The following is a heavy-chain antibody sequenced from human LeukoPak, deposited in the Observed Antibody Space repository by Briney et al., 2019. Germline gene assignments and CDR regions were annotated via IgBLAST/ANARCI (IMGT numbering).Heavy chain of an antibody. J-gene: IGHJ6*02. CDR1: GFTFSSYG. Sequence: GGSLRLSCADSGFTFSSYGMHWVRQAPGKGLEWVAVISYDGSNKYYADSVKGRFTISRDNSKNTLYLQMNSLRAEDTAVYYCAKDLGNYSPYYYYGMDVWGQGTTVTVSS. CDR2: ISYDGSNK. D-gene: IGHD1-7*01. CDR3: AKDLGNYSPYYYYGMDV. V-gene: IGHV3-30*18.